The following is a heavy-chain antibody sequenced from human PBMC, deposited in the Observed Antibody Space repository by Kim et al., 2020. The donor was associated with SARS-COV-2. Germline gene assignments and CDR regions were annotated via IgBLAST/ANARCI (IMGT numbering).Heavy chain of an antibody. D-gene: IGHD3-10*01. CDR3: ARELFGELPMDY. J-gene: IGHJ4*02. Sequence: KYSQKFQGRVTITRDTSASTAYMELSSLRSEDTAVYYCARELFGELPMDYWGQGTLVTVSS. V-gene: IGHV1-3*01.